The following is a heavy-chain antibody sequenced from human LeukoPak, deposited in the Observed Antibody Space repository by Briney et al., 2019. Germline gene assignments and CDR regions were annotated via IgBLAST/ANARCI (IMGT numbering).Heavy chain of an antibody. CDR3: ARARYETRIWPKSRYDYYHYMDV. V-gene: IGHV1-3*03. D-gene: IGHD3-3*01. CDR1: GYTFTSYT. CDR2: INAGNGNT. J-gene: IGHJ6*03. Sequence: GASVTVSFKASGYTFTSYTIHWVRQAPGQRLEWMGWINAGNGNTKYSQEFQDRVTITRDTSASTAYMELSSLRSEDMAVYYCARARYETRIWPKSRYDYYHYMDVWGKGTTVTVSS.